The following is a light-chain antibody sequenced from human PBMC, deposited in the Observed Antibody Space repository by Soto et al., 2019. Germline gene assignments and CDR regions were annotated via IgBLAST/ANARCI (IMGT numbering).Light chain of an antibody. CDR2: GAS. J-gene: IGKJ4*01. CDR3: QRYNKWPLT. Sequence: EIVMTQSPATLSVSPGERATLSCRASQSVSSNLAWYQQKPGQAPRLLIYGASTRATGIPARLSGSGSGTDFTLTISSLQSEDFAVYYCQRYNKWPLTFGGGTKVEIK. V-gene: IGKV3-15*01. CDR1: QSVSSN.